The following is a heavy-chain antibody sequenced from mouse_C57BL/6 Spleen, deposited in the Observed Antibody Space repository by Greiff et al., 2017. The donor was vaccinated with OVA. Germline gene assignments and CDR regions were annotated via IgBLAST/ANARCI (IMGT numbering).Heavy chain of an antibody. J-gene: IGHJ4*01. D-gene: IGHD1-1*01. CDR3: ARQGSSYRWDAMDY. CDR2: ISNGGGST. CDR1: GFTFSDYY. Sequence: EVHLVESGGGLVQPGGSLKLSCAASGFTFSDYYMYWVRQTPEKRLEWVAYISNGGGSTYYPDTVKGRFTISRDNAKNTLYLQMSRLKSEDTAMYYCARQGSSYRWDAMDYWGQGTSVTVSS. V-gene: IGHV5-12*01.